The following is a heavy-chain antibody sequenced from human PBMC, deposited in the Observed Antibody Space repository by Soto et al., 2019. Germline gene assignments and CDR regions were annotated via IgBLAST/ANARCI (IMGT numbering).Heavy chain of an antibody. CDR3: AKDDTAMVTQYYFDY. CDR2: ISGSGGST. V-gene: IGHV3-23*01. CDR1: GFTFSSYA. J-gene: IGHJ4*02. D-gene: IGHD5-18*01. Sequence: GGSLRLSCAASGFTFSSYAMSWVRQAPGKGLEWVSAISGSGGSTYYADSVKGRFTISRDNSKNTLYLQMNSLRAEDTAVYYCAKDDTAMVTQYYFDYWGQGTLVTVSS.